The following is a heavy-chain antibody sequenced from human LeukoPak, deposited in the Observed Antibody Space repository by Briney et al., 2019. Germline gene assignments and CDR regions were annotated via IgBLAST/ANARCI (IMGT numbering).Heavy chain of an antibody. V-gene: IGHV3-23*01. CDR3: AKKRAPNWRVVNFDY. D-gene: IGHD3-22*01. CDR1: GFTFSSYA. J-gene: IGHJ4*02. Sequence: RGSLRLSCAASGFTFSSYAMSWVRQAPGKGLEWVSAISGSGGSTYYADSVKGRFTISRDNSKNTLYLQMNSLRAEDTAVYYCAKKRAPNWRVVNFDYWGQGTLVTVSS. CDR2: ISGSGGST.